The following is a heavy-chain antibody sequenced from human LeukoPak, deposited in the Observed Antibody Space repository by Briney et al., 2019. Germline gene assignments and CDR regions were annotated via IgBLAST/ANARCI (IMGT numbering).Heavy chain of an antibody. CDR1: EDSTSSYY. J-gene: IGHJ3*02. CDR2: IYASGST. CDR3: VARSNSRYEGVFDI. Sequence: SETLSLTCSVVEDSTSSYYWSWIRQPAGKGLEWIGRIYASGSTHFNPSLQSRMSMSLDKSKKQFSLTLRYVSAADTATYYCVARSNSRYEGVFDIWGQGTVVTVSS. D-gene: IGHD2/OR15-2a*01. V-gene: IGHV4-4*07.